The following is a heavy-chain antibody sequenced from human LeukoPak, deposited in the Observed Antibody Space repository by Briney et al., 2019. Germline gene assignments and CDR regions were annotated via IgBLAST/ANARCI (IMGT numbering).Heavy chain of an antibody. CDR3: ARDPYCSGGSCTAGFDY. CDR2: ISYDGSNK. J-gene: IGHJ4*02. D-gene: IGHD2-15*01. CDR1: GFTFSSYA. Sequence: PGRSLRLSCAASGFTFSSYAIHWVRQAPGKGLEWVAVISYDGSNKYYAASVKGRFTISRDNSKNTLYLQMNSLRAEDTAVYYCARDPYCSGGSCTAGFDYWGQGTLVTVSS. V-gene: IGHV3-30*04.